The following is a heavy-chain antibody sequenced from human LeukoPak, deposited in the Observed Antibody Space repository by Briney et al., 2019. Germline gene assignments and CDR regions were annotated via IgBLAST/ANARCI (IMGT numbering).Heavy chain of an antibody. CDR1: GFSFSDFA. J-gene: IGHJ4*02. CDR3: ARGYGSGSYLDK. D-gene: IGHD3-10*01. V-gene: IGHV3-33*01. Sequence: GGSLRLSCAASGFSFSDFAMHWARQAPGKGLEWLALIWYDGHSTYYTDSVKGRFTISRDDANDTLYLQMNSLSVDDTAVYFCARGYGSGSYLDKWGQGTLVTVSS. CDR2: IWYDGHST.